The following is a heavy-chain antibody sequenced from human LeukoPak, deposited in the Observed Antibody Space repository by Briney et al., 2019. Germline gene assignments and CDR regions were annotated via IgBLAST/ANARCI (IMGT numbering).Heavy chain of an antibody. J-gene: IGHJ4*02. CDR3: ARRAGFGEFSNFDY. Sequence: ASVKVSCKASGYTFTSYDINWVRQATGQGLEWMGWMNPNSGNTGYAQKFQGRVTITRNTSISTAYMELSSLRSEDTAVYYCARRAGFGEFSNFDYWGQGTLVTVSS. V-gene: IGHV1-8*03. CDR2: MNPNSGNT. D-gene: IGHD3-10*01. CDR1: GYTFTSYD.